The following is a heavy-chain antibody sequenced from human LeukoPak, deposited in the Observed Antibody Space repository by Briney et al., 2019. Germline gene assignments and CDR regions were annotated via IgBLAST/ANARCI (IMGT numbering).Heavy chain of an antibody. CDR2: IYHGGST. Sequence: SETLSLTCAVSGYSISSGYYWGWIRQSPGKGLEWIGSIYHGGSTYYNSSLKSRVTISVDTSKNQVSLKLSSVTAADTAVYYCVRHGIQCRSSDCYWATVRYWGQGTLVTVFS. V-gene: IGHV4-38-2*01. CDR3: VRHGIQCRSSDCYWATVRY. J-gene: IGHJ4*02. D-gene: IGHD2-21*02. CDR1: GYSISSGYY.